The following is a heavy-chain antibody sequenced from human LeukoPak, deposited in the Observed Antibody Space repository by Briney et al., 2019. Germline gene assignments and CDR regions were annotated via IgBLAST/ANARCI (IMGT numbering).Heavy chain of an antibody. CDR3: ARVSPLWRHCSGGSCLIDY. Sequence: PSETLSLTCVISGGSFTGYYWSWIRQPPGKGLEWIGYIYYSGSTNYNPSLKSRVTISVDTSKNQFSLKLSSVTAADTAVYYCARVSPLWRHCSGGSCLIDYWGQGTLVTVSS. J-gene: IGHJ4*02. CDR1: GGSFTGYY. CDR2: IYYSGST. D-gene: IGHD2-15*01. V-gene: IGHV4-59*01.